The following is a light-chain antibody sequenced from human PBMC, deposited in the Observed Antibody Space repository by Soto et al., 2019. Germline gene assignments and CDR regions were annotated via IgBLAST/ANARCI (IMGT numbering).Light chain of an antibody. Sequence: EIVVTQSPGTLSLSPGDRATLSCRTSQSVSSSYLAWYQQKPGQAPRLLIYGASRRATGIPDRFSGSGSGTDFTLTISRLEPEDFAVYFCQQYASSSYPFGQGTKLEIQ. CDR1: QSVSSSY. CDR3: QQYASSSYP. V-gene: IGKV3-20*01. J-gene: IGKJ2*01. CDR2: GAS.